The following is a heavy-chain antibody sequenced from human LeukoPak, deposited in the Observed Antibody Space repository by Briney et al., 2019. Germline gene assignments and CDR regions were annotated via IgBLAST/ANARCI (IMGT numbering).Heavy chain of an antibody. J-gene: IGHJ4*02. CDR3: ARGASRISWPGIDY. V-gene: IGHV3-21*04. CDR2: ISSSSSYI. Sequence: GGSLRLSCAASGFTFSSYSMNWVRQAPGKGLEWVSSISSSSSYIYYADSVKGRFTISRDNAKNSLYLQMTNLRVEDTAIYYCARGASRISWPGIDYWGQGTLVTVSS. CDR1: GFTFSSYS. D-gene: IGHD3-3*02.